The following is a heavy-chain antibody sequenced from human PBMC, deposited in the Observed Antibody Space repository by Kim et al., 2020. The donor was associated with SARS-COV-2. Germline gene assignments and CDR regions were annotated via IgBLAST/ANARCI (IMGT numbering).Heavy chain of an antibody. Sequence: GGSLRLSCAASGFTFSSYSMNWVRQAPGKGLEWVSYISSSSSTIYYADSVKGRFTISRDNAKNSLYLQMNSLRDEDTAVYYCARDGLLWFGELSEDYWGQGTLVTVSS. V-gene: IGHV3-48*02. J-gene: IGHJ4*02. CDR3: ARDGLLWFGELSEDY. CDR1: GFTFSSYS. D-gene: IGHD3-10*01. CDR2: ISSSSSTI.